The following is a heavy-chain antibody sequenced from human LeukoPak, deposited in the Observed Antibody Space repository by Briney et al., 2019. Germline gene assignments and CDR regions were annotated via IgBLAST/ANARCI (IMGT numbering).Heavy chain of an antibody. CDR1: GFTSSSYW. V-gene: IGHV3-7*01. CDR3: ARGSYGSGSYYQNC. Sequence: PGGSLRLSCAASGFTSSSYWMTWVRQAPGKGLEWVANIKQDGSEKYYVDSVKGRFTISRDNAKNSLYLQMNSLRAEDTAVYYCARGSYGSGSYYQNCWGQGTLVTVSS. J-gene: IGHJ4*02. CDR2: IKQDGSEK. D-gene: IGHD3-10*01.